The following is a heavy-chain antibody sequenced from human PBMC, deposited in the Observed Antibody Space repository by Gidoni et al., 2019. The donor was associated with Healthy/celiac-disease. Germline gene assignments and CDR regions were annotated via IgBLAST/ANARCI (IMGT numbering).Heavy chain of an antibody. D-gene: IGHD2-2*01. V-gene: IGHV4-31*03. Sequence: QVQLQESGPGLVKPSQTLSLTCTFSGGSISRGGYYWSWIRQHPGKGLEWIGYIYYSGSTYYNPSLKSRVTISVDTSKNQFSLKLSSVTAADTAVYYCARNYIPAAIPNWFDPWGQGTLVTVSS. CDR3: ARNYIPAAIPNWFDP. CDR1: GGSISRGGYY. J-gene: IGHJ5*02. CDR2: IYYSGST.